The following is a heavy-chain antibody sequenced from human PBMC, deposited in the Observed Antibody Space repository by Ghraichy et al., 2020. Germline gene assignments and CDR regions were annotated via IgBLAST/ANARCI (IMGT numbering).Heavy chain of an antibody. V-gene: IGHV4-31*03. J-gene: IGHJ6*02. Sequence: SQTLSLTCTVSGGSISSGGYYWSWIRQHPGKGLEWIGYIYYSGSTYYNPSLKSRVTISVDTSKNQFSLKLSSVTAADTAVYYCARDVYGDYRNGMDVWGQGTTVTVSS. CDR2: IYYSGST. D-gene: IGHD4-17*01. CDR3: ARDVYGDYRNGMDV. CDR1: GGSISSGGYY.